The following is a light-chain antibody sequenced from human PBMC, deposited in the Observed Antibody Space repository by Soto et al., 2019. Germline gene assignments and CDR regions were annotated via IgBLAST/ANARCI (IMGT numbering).Light chain of an antibody. J-gene: IGKJ4*01. CDR1: QNVYNN. CDR3: QQCRNWPLT. CDR2: DAS. V-gene: IGKV3-15*01. Sequence: EIVMTQSPATLSVSPGEGATLSCKASQNVYNNLAWYQQRPGQPPRLLIYDASTRATCISARFSGSGYGTEFTLTISSLQSEDFAVYFCQQCRNWPLTFGGGTKV.